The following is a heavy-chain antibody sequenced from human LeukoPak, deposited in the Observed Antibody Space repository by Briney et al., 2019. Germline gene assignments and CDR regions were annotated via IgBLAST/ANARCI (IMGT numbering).Heavy chain of an antibody. CDR3: ARRYSSSWSLDY. Sequence: GSLRLSCAASGFTFSSYAMHWVRQAPGKGLEYVSAISSNGGSTDYANSVKGRFTISRDNSKNTLYLQMGSLRAEDMAVYYCARRYSSSWSLDYWGQGTLVTVSS. CDR2: ISSNGGST. CDR1: GFTFSSYA. D-gene: IGHD6-13*01. J-gene: IGHJ4*02. V-gene: IGHV3-64*01.